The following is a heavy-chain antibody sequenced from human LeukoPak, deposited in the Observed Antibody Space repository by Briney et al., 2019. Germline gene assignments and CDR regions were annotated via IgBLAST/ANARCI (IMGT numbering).Heavy chain of an antibody. CDR2: IIPIFDTA. D-gene: IGHD1-26*01. CDR3: ATAPIVGATFFDY. V-gene: IGHV1-69*06. J-gene: IGHJ4*02. Sequence: SVKVSCKASGGTFSIYAISWVRQAPGQGLEWMGGIIPIFDTANYAQKFQGRVTITADKSTSTAYMELSSLRSEDTAVYYCATAPIVGATFFDYWGQGTLVTVSS. CDR1: GGTFSIYA.